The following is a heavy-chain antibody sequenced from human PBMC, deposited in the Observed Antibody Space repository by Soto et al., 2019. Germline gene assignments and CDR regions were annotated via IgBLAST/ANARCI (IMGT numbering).Heavy chain of an antibody. Sequence: GGSLRLSCAASGFTVSSNYMSWVRQAPGKGLEWVSVIYSGGSTYYADSVKGRFTISRDNSKNTLYLQMNSLRAEDTAVYYCAISLYRGYDYDFDYWGQGTLVTVSS. CDR2: IYSGGST. J-gene: IGHJ4*02. CDR3: AISLYRGYDYDFDY. V-gene: IGHV3-66*01. CDR1: GFTVSSNY. D-gene: IGHD5-12*01.